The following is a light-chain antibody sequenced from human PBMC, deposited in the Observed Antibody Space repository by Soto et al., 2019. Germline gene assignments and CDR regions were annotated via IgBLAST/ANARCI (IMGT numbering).Light chain of an antibody. J-gene: IGLJ2*01. Sequence: QSALTQPASVSGSPGQSITISCTGTSSDIGAYNFVSWYQQHPGKAPKLMLYDVNIRPSGVSNRFSVSKSGNTASLTISGLKAEDEADYYFTSWTTSTTMIFGGGTKLTVL. CDR3: TSWTTSTTMI. V-gene: IGLV2-14*03. CDR1: SSDIGAYNF. CDR2: DVN.